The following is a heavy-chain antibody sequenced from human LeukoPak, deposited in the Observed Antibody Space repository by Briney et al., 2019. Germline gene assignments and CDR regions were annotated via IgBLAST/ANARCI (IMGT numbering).Heavy chain of an antibody. Sequence: SETLSLTCTVSGGSISSYYWSWIRQPPGKGLEWIGYIYYSGSTNYNPSLKSRVTISVDTSKNQFSLKLSSVTAADTAVYYCARDSGGSDSSSWYARYYYYHMDVWGKGTTVTVSS. CDR1: GGSISSYY. CDR3: ARDSGGSDSSSWYARYYYYHMDV. J-gene: IGHJ6*03. D-gene: IGHD6-13*01. CDR2: IYYSGST. V-gene: IGHV4-59*01.